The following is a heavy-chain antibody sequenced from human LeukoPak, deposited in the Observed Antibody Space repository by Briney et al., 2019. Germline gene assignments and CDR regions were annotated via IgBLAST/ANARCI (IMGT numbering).Heavy chain of an antibody. CDR2: ISYDGNNK. Sequence: GGSLRLSCAASGFAFSSYAMHWVRQAPGKGLEWVAIISYDGNNKYYADSVKGRFTISRDNSKNTLYLQMNSLRAEDTAVYYCTRDHYYYASGSYSLDYWGQGTLVTVSS. J-gene: IGHJ4*02. CDR1: GFAFSSYA. CDR3: TRDHYYYASGSYSLDY. D-gene: IGHD3-10*01. V-gene: IGHV3-30-3*01.